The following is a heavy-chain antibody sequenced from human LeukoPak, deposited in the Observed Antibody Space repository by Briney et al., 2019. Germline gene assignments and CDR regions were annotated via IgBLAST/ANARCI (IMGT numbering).Heavy chain of an antibody. CDR3: ARKGPSQASRIAAAGTIDY. CDR1: GFTFSDYY. J-gene: IGHJ4*02. Sequence: KPGGSLRLSCAASGFTFSDYYMSWIRQAPGKGLEWIGEINHSGSTNYNPSLKSRVTISVDTSKNQFSLKLSSVTAADTAVYYCARKGPSQASRIAAAGTIDYWGQGTLVTVSS. D-gene: IGHD6-13*01. CDR2: INHSGST. V-gene: IGHV4-34*01.